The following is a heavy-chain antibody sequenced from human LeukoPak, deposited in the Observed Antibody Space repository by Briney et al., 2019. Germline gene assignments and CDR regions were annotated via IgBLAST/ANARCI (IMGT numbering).Heavy chain of an antibody. CDR1: GGSISSYY. V-gene: IGHV4-4*07. CDR3: ARAPSYSGYNDAFDI. Sequence: SETLSLTCTVSGGSISSYYWSWIRQPAGKGLEWIGRIYTSGSTNYNPSLKSRVTMSVDTSKNQFSLKLSSVTAADTAVYYCARAPSYSGYNDAFDIWGQGTMVTVSS. CDR2: IYTSGST. J-gene: IGHJ3*02. D-gene: IGHD5-12*01.